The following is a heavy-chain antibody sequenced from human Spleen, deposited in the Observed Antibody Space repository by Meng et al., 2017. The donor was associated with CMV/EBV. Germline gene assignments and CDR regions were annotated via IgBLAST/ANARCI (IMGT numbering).Heavy chain of an antibody. J-gene: IGHJ4*02. D-gene: IGHD3-3*01. CDR1: GYTFTGYY. CDR2: INPNSGGT. Sequence: ASVKVSCKASGYTFTGYYMHWVRQAPGQGLEWMGWINPNSGGTNYAQKFQGRVTMTRDTSISTAYMELNSLRFEDTALYYCARLFGRVPPVATVAFWSGYFDYWGQGTLVTVSS. CDR3: ARLFGRVPPVATVAFWSGYFDY. V-gene: IGHV1-2*02.